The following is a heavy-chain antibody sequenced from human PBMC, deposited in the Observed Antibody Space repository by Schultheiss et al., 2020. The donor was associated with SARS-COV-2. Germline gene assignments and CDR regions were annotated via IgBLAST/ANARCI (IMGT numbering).Heavy chain of an antibody. CDR1: GGSISSYY. V-gene: IGHV4-59*01. D-gene: IGHD3-3*01. Sequence: GSLRLSCTVSGGSISSYYWSWIRQPPGKGLEWIGYMYQNGKTDYNPSFKSRVTMSLDTSKNQFSLKLSSVTAADTAVYYCASPYYDFWSGYYLYDYWGQGTLVTVSS. CDR2: MYQNGKT. CDR3: ASPYYDFWSGYYLYDY. J-gene: IGHJ4*02.